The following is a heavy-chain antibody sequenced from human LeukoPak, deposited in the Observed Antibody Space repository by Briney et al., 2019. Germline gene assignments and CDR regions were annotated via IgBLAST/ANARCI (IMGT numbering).Heavy chain of an antibody. CDR3: ARGKVYASGTYNLDP. V-gene: IGHV1-18*01. D-gene: IGHD3-10*01. CDR1: GYTFTSYG. Sequence: GASVKVSCKASGYTFTSYGISWVRQAPGQGLEWMGWISAYNGNTNYAQKLQGRVTMTTDTSTSTAYMELRSLRSDDTAIYYCARGKVYASGTYNLDPWGQGTLVTVSS. CDR2: ISAYNGNT. J-gene: IGHJ5*02.